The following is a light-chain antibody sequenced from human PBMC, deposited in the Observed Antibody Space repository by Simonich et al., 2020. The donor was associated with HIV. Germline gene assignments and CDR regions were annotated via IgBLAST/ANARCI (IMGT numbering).Light chain of an antibody. CDR2: FNSDSDK. J-gene: IGLJ3*02. CDR3: MIWHSSASV. CDR1: SGINVGTSR. V-gene: IGLV5-45*01. Sequence: QAVLTQPASLSASPGASASLTCTLRSGINVGTSRIYWYQQKPGSPPQYLLRFNSDSDKQQASGVPSRFSGSKDASAKAGILLISGLQSEDEADYYCMIWHSSASVFGGGTKLTVL.